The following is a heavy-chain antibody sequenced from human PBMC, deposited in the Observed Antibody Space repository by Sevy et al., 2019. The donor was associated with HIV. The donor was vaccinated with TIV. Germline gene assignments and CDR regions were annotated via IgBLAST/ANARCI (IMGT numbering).Heavy chain of an antibody. J-gene: IGHJ6*02. CDR2: ISYDGSNK. D-gene: IGHD3-3*01. V-gene: IGHV3-30-3*01. Sequence: GGSLRLSCAASGFTFSSYAMHWVRQAPGKGLEWVAVISYDGSNKYYADSVKGRFTISRDNSKNTLYLQMNSLRAEDTAVYYCARDLGDFWSGHYPVYYYYYGMDVWGQGTTVTVSS. CDR1: GFTFSSYA. CDR3: ARDLGDFWSGHYPVYYYYYGMDV.